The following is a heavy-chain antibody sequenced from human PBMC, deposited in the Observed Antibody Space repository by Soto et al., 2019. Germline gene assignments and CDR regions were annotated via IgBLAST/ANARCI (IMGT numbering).Heavy chain of an antibody. Sequence: QITLKESGPTLVKPTQTLTLTCTFSGFSMDTSGVGVGWIRQAPGEALERLGVIYWDDDQRYSPALRNRLTSTKDTSKNHVVLTMTTMNPVDAGAYYCTRRRIYNGYDSWGQGTLVTVSS. J-gene: IGHJ4*02. CDR2: IYWDDDQ. D-gene: IGHD5-12*01. CDR1: GFSMDTSGVG. V-gene: IGHV2-5*02. CDR3: TRRRIYNGYDS.